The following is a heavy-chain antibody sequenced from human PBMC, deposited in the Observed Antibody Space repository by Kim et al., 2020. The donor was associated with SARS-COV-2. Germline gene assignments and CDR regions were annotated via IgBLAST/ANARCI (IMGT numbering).Heavy chain of an antibody. CDR2: IKQDGSEK. J-gene: IGHJ4*02. CDR1: GFTFSSYW. D-gene: IGHD3-10*01. V-gene: IGHV3-7*01. CDR3: ARDHRSSDYYGSGPELYFDH. Sequence: GGSLRLSCAASGFTFSSYWMSWVRQAPGKGLEWVANIKQDGSEKYYVDSVKGRFTISRDNAKNSLYLQMNSLRAEDTAVYYCARDHRSSDYYGSGPELYFDHWGQGTLVTVSS.